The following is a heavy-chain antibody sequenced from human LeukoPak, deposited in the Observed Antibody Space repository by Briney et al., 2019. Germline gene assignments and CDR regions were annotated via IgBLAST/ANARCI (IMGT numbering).Heavy chain of an antibody. CDR2: ISAYNGNT. CDR3: ARDRGTGYSSGWSDY. J-gene: IGHJ4*02. Sequence: ASVKVSCKASGYTFTGYYMHWVRQAPGQGLEWMGWISAYNGNTNYAQKLQGRVTMTTDTSTSTAYMELRSLRSDDTAVYYCARDRGTGYSSGWSDYWGQGTLVTVSS. V-gene: IGHV1-18*04. D-gene: IGHD6-19*01. CDR1: GYTFTGYY.